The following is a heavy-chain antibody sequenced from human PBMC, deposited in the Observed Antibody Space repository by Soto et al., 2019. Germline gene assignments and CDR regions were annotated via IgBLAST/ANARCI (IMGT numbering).Heavy chain of an antibody. J-gene: IGHJ4*02. D-gene: IGHD5-18*01. CDR2: IFWDDDK. V-gene: IGHV2-5*02. CDR1: GFSLSPSGVG. Sequence: GPTLVNPTQTLTLTCTFSGFSLSPSGVGVGWIRQPPGKALEWLGIIFWDDDKRYRPSLKSRLTITKDTSKNQLVLTMTNMDPVDTATYYCAHLPWKQLWPRAPVVNWGQGTPVTSPQ. CDR3: AHLPWKQLWPRAPVVN.